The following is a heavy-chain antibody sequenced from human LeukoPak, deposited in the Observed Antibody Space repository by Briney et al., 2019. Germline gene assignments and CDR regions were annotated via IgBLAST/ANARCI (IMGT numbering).Heavy chain of an antibody. V-gene: IGHV4-34*01. CDR3: AGRYGGKGVGY. Sequence: SETLSLTCAVYGGSFSGYYWSWIRQPPGKGLEWIGEIYHSGSTNYNPSLKSRVTISVDKSKNQFSLKLSSVTAADTAVYYCAGRYGGKGVGYWGQGTLVTVSS. CDR2: IYHSGST. J-gene: IGHJ4*02. D-gene: IGHD4-23*01. CDR1: GGSFSGYY.